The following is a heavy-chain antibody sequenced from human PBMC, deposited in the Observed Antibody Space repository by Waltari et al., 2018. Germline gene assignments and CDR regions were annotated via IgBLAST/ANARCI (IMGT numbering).Heavy chain of an antibody. CDR3: SGSWFSWFDP. D-gene: IGHD3-9*01. V-gene: IGHV3-23*01. J-gene: IGHJ5*02. CDR1: GFTFSSYA. Sequence: EVQLLESGGGLVQPGGSLRLSCAASGFTFSSYAMSWVRQAPGKGLEWFSAISGSGGSTYYADSVKGRFTISRDNSKNTLYLKINSLRAEDTAVYYCSGSWFSWFDPWGQGTLVTVSS. CDR2: ISGSGGST.